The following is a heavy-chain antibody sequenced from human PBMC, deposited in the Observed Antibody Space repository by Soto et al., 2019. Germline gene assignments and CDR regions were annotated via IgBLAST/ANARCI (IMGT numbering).Heavy chain of an antibody. J-gene: IGHJ4*02. CDR2: ISYDGSNK. CDR1: GFTFSSYG. Sequence: QVQLVESGGGVVQPGRSLRLSCAASGFTFSSYGMHWVRQAPGKGLEWVAVISYDGSNKYYADTVKGRFTISRDNSKNTLYLQMNSLRAEDTAVYYCAKDQVAAAAGEYWGQGTLVTVSS. CDR3: AKDQVAAAAGEY. D-gene: IGHD6-13*01. V-gene: IGHV3-30*18.